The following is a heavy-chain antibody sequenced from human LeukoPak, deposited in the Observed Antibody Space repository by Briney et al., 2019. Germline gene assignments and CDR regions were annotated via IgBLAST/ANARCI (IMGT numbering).Heavy chain of an antibody. J-gene: IGHJ6*03. V-gene: IGHV4-61*02. CDR1: GGSISSGSYY. CDR3: ARSVYRGGDCYSAYYYYMDV. Sequence: SETLSLTCTVSGGSISSGSYYWSWIRQPAGKGLEWIGRIYTSGSTNYNPSLKSRVTISVDTSKNQFSLKLSSVTAADTAVYYCARSVYRGGDCYSAYYYYMDVWGKGTTVTISS. CDR2: IYTSGST. D-gene: IGHD2-21*02.